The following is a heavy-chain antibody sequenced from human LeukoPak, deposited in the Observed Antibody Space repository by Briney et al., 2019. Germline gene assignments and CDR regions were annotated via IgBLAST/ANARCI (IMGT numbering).Heavy chain of an antibody. CDR2: IKQGGSEK. CDR3: AKDSHMVRGVIMSYFDY. D-gene: IGHD3-10*01. V-gene: IGHV3-7*03. J-gene: IGHJ4*02. CDR1: GFTFSSYW. Sequence: GGSLRLSCAASGFTFSSYWMSWVRQAPGKGLEWVANIKQGGSEKYYVDSVKGRFTISRDNAKNSLYLQMNSLRAEDTAVYYCAKDSHMVRGVIMSYFDYWGQGTLVTVSS.